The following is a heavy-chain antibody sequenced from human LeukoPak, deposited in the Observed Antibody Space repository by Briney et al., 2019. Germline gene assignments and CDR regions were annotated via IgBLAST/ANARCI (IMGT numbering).Heavy chain of an antibody. D-gene: IGHD5-18*01. J-gene: IGHJ4*02. Sequence: GGSLRLSCAASGFTFSSYWMHWVRQAPGKGLVWVSRIKTYGSTTTYADSVKGRFTISRDNAKNTLYLQMNSLRAEDTAVYYCVRGPREYNYGTFDYWGQGTLVTVSS. CDR1: GFTFSSYW. V-gene: IGHV3-74*01. CDR2: IKTYGSTT. CDR3: VRGPREYNYGTFDY.